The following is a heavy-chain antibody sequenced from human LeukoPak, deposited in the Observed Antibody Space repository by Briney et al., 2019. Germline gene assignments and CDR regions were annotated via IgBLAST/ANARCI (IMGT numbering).Heavy chain of an antibody. Sequence: SAKVSCKDSGGAFSSYAISWVRQAPGQGLEWMGGIIPIFGRANYAQKFQGRVTITADESTSTAYMELSSLRSEDTAVYYCARMRTPLTYYGMDVWGQGTTVTVSS. CDR1: GGAFSSYA. CDR3: ARMRTPLTYYGMDV. D-gene: IGHD1-14*01. J-gene: IGHJ6*02. V-gene: IGHV1-69*13. CDR2: IIPIFGRA.